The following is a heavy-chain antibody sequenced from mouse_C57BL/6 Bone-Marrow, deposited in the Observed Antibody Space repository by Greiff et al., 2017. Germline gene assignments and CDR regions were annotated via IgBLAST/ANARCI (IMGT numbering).Heavy chain of an antibody. CDR3: ARNYSNYFDY. J-gene: IGHJ2*01. D-gene: IGHD2-5*01. Sequence: VQLKQSGPELVKPGASVKISCKASGYSFTGYYMNWVKQSPEKSLEWIGEINPSTGGTTNNQKFKAKATLTVDKSSSTAYMQLKSLTSEDSAVYYCARNYSNYFDYWGQGTTLTVSS. V-gene: IGHV1-42*01. CDR1: GYSFTGYY. CDR2: INPSTGGT.